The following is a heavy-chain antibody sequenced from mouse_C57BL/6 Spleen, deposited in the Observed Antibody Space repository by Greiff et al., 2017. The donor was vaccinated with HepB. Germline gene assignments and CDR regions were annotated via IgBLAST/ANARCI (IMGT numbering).Heavy chain of an antibody. Sequence: QVQLQQPGAELVKPGASVKLSCKASGYTFTSYWMHWVKQRPGQGLEWIGMIHPNSGSTNYNEKFKSKATLTVDKSSSTAYMQLSSLTSEDSAVYYCAKRAGTVGYYFDDWGQGTTLTVSS. J-gene: IGHJ2*01. CDR3: AKRAGTVGYYFDD. CDR1: GYTFTSYW. V-gene: IGHV1-64*01. D-gene: IGHD3-3*01. CDR2: IHPNSGST.